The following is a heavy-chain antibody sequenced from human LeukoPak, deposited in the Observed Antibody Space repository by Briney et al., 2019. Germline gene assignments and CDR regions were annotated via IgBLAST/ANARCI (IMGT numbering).Heavy chain of an antibody. CDR3: VKDWHTYSPAGYFDY. D-gene: IGHD1-26*01. Sequence: PGGSLRLSCAASGFTFSSYAMNWVRQAPGKGLEWVSAISANGDSPYFADSVKGRFTISRDNSKNTLYLQMNSLRAEDTAVYYCVKDWHTYSPAGYFDYWGQGTLVTVSS. CDR1: GFTFSSYA. J-gene: IGHJ4*02. CDR2: ISANGDSP. V-gene: IGHV3-23*01.